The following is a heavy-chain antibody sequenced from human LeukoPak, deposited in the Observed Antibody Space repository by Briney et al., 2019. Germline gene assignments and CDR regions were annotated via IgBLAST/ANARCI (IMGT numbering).Heavy chain of an antibody. CDR2: IIPIFGTA. CDR3: ARGTSGNYYYYYMDV. CDR1: GGTFSSYA. V-gene: IGHV1-69*13. D-gene: IGHD1-14*01. J-gene: IGHJ6*03. Sequence: ASVKVSCKASGGTFSSYAISWVRQAPGQGLEWMGGIIPIFGTANYAQKFQGRVTITADESTSTAYMELSSLRSEDTAVYYCARGTSGNYYYYYMDVWGKGTTATVSS.